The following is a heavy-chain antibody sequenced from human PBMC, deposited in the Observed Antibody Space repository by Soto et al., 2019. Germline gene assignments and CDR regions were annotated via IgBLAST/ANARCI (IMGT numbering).Heavy chain of an antibody. CDR3: ARGEYGSSPELIDFGMDV. CDR1: GGSISSYY. J-gene: IGHJ6*02. Sequence: PSETPSPTPTVSGGSISSYYWSWIRQPPGKGLEWIGYIYYSGSTNHNPPLKSPVTIPLDPPKNQFSPTLSPLTAADPAAYSCARGEYGSSPELIDFGMDVWGQGGTVTVSS. V-gene: IGHV4-59*12. CDR2: IYYSGST. D-gene: IGHD6-6*01.